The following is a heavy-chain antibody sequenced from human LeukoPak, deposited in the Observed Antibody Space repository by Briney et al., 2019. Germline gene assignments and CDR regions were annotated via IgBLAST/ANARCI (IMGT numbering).Heavy chain of an antibody. CDR2: IYNTGST. CDR1: GGSISSYH. D-gene: IGHD2-15*01. V-gene: IGHV4-4*07. J-gene: IGHJ4*02. Sequence: SETLSLICNVSGGSISSYHWSWIRQPAGKGLEWIGRIYNTGSTNYNPSLKSRVTLSLDTSKNQVSLKLSSVTAADTAVYFCARDRGPYCSGGSCFDYWGQGILATVSS. CDR3: ARDRGPYCSGGSCFDY.